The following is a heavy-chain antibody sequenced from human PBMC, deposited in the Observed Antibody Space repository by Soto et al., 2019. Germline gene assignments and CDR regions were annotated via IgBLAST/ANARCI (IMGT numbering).Heavy chain of an antibody. CDR2: ISYDGSNK. D-gene: IGHD1-26*01. J-gene: IGHJ4*02. CDR3: ARGRGSYYFDY. Sequence: GGSLRLSCAASGFTFRRYAMHWVRQAPGKGLEWVAVISYDGSNKYYADSVRGRFTISRDNSKNTLYLQMNSLRAEDTAVYYCARGRGSYYFDYWGQGTLVTVSS. CDR1: GFTFRRYA. V-gene: IGHV3-30-3*01.